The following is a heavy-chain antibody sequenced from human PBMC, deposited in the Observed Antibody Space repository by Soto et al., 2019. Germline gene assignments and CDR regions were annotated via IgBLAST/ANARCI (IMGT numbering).Heavy chain of an antibody. J-gene: IGHJ6*02. CDR1: GFTFADYA. CDR2: IKSKTDGGTT. V-gene: IGHV3-15*07. Sequence: GGSLRLSCTASGFTFADYAMNWVRQAPGKGLEWVGRIKSKTDGGTTDYAAPVKGRFTISRDDSKNTLYLQMNSLKTEDTAVYYCTTDPGAAAGTFYYGMDVWGQGTTVTVSS. CDR3: TTDPGAAAGTFYYGMDV. D-gene: IGHD6-13*01.